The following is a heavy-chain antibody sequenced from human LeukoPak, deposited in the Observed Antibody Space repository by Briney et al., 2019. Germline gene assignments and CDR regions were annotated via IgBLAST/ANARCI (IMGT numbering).Heavy chain of an antibody. V-gene: IGHV4-30-4*08. CDR3: ARDDSSGYYFMSS. J-gene: IGHJ5*02. CDR1: GVSISSGGYS. CDR2: IYYSGST. Sequence: PSQTLSLTCAVSGVSISSGGYSWSWIRQPPGKGLEWIGYIYYSGSTYYNPSLKSRVTISVDTSKNQFSLKLSSVTAADTAVYYCARDDSSGYYFMSSWGQGTLVTVSS. D-gene: IGHD3-22*01.